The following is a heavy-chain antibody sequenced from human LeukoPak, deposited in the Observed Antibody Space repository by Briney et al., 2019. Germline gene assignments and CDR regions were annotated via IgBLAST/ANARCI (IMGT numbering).Heavy chain of an antibody. CDR2: IYYSGST. D-gene: IGHD2-21*02. V-gene: IGHV4-31*03. CDR3: AREVVVTEDYYYYGMDV. Sequence: SETLSLTCTVSGGSISIGGYYWSWIRQHPGKGREWIGYIYYSGSTYYNPSLKSRVTISVDTSKNQFSLKLSSVTAADTAVYYCAREVVVTEDYYYYGMDVWGQGTTVTVSS. CDR1: GGSISIGGYY. J-gene: IGHJ6*02.